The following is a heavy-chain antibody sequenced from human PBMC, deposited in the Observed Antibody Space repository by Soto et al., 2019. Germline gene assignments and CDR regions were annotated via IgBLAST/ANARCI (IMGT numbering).Heavy chain of an antibody. V-gene: IGHV1-18*01. J-gene: IGHJ6*02. CDR1: GYTFTGSG. D-gene: IGHD5-12*01. Sequence: ASVKVSCKASGYTFTGSGIRWVRQDTGQGLEWMGWISTYNGDTNYAQTFQGRVTMTTDTSTSTVHMEVRSLRSDDTAVYYCAREGVAPYYYYGMDVWGQGTPVTVSS. CDR3: AREGVAPYYYYGMDV. CDR2: ISTYNGDT.